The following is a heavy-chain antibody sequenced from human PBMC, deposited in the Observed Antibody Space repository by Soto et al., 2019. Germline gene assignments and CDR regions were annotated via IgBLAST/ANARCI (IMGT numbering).Heavy chain of an antibody. CDR3: ARVGSSSGWYTDFDY. D-gene: IGHD6-19*01. Sequence: VKVSCKASGGTFSSYAISWVRQAPVQGLEWMGGIIPIFGTANYEQKFQGRVTITADESTSTAYMELSSLRSEDTAVYYCARVGSSSGWYTDFDYWGQGTLVTV. CDR1: GGTFSSYA. J-gene: IGHJ4*02. V-gene: IGHV1-69*13. CDR2: IIPIFGTA.